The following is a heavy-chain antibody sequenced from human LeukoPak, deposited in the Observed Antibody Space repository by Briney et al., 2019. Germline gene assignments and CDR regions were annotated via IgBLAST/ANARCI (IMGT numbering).Heavy chain of an antibody. Sequence: PSETLSLTCTVSGDSMSTYYWTWIRQPPGKGLEWIGNIFYSGSTYYSPSLKSRVTISLDTSRNQFSLKLTSVTAADTAVYYCAGSPITMVRGVIIVQQSRNNWFDPWGQGTLVTVSS. CDR1: GDSMSTYY. D-gene: IGHD3-10*01. CDR2: IFYSGST. V-gene: IGHV4-59*12. J-gene: IGHJ5*02. CDR3: AGSPITMVRGVIIVQQSRNNWFDP.